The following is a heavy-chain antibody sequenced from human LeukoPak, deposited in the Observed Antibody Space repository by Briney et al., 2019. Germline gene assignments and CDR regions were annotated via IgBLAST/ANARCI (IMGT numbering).Heavy chain of an antibody. CDR1: GYSFTSYW. D-gene: IGHD3-3*01. CDR2: IYPGDSDT. CDR3: ARLGDGDYDFWSGPKSEPYYYYMDV. Sequence: GESLKISCKGSGYSFTSYWIGWVRQMPGKGLEWMGIIYPGDSDTRYSPSFQGQVTISADESISTAYLQWSSLKASDTAMYYCARLGDGDYDFWSGPKSEPYYYYMDVWGKGTTVTVSS. V-gene: IGHV5-51*01. J-gene: IGHJ6*03.